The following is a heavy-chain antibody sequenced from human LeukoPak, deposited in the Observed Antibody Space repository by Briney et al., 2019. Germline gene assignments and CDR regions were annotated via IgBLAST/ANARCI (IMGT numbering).Heavy chain of an antibody. V-gene: IGHV1-69*05. CDR3: AGSTVTRLAEYFQH. CDR1: GGTFSSYA. D-gene: IGHD4-17*01. J-gene: IGHJ1*01. Sequence: ASVKVSCKASGGTFSSYAISWVRQAPGQGLEWMGRIIPIFGTANYAQKFQGRVTITTDESTSTAYMELSSLRSEDTAVYYCAGSTVTRLAEYFQHWGQGTLVTVSS. CDR2: IIPIFGTA.